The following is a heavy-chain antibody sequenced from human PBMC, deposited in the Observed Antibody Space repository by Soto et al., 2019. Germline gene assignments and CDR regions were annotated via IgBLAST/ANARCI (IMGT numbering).Heavy chain of an antibody. D-gene: IGHD1-1*01. V-gene: IGHV4-31*03. Sequence: SETLSLTCTVSGGSISSGGYFWGWIRQPPGKGLEWIGNIFYSGTTYYNPSLKNRVTISVDTSKNQYSLKLRSVTAADTAVYFCARGVLYWGQGTLVTVSS. J-gene: IGHJ4*02. CDR2: IFYSGTT. CDR3: ARGVLY. CDR1: GGSISSGGYF.